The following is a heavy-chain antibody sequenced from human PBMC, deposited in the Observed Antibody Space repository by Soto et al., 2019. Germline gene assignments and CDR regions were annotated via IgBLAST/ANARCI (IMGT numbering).Heavy chain of an antibody. CDR1: GFNFRSYW. Sequence: EIQLVESGGDLVQPGGSLRLSCAASGFNFRSYWMGWVRQTPGKGLEWVANIKPDESEKYYGDSVEGRFTISRDNAKNSLYLQMNSLRVEDTAVYHCATYNWNGGRDFDFWGQGTLVTVSS. V-gene: IGHV3-7*01. J-gene: IGHJ4*02. CDR2: IKPDESEK. D-gene: IGHD1-1*01. CDR3: ATYNWNGGRDFDF.